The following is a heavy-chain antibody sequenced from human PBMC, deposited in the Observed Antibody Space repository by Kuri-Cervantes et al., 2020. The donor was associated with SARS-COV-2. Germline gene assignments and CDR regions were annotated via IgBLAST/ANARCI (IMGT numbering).Heavy chain of an antibody. D-gene: IGHD5-24*01. CDR2: MNPNSGNT. Sequence: ASVKVSCKASGYTFTSYDINWVRQATGQGLEWMGWMNPNSGNTGYAQKFQGGVTMTRNTSISTAYMELSSLRSEDTAVYYCARERSGRMATIIRAFDIWGQGTMVTVSS. CDR3: ARERSGRMATIIRAFDI. J-gene: IGHJ3*02. CDR1: GYTFTSYD. V-gene: IGHV1-8*01.